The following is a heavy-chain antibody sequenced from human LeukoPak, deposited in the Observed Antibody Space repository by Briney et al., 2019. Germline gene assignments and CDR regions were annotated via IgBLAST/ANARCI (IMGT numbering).Heavy chain of an antibody. Sequence: SVKVSCKASGGTFSKYAISWVRQAPGQGLEWMEGIIPMLNKANYAQKFQGRVTITADESTTTVYMEMSSLKYNDTAMYYCARDAAWGQGTQVTVSS. D-gene: IGHD6-25*01. CDR3: ARDAA. J-gene: IGHJ4*02. CDR2: IIPMLNKA. CDR1: GGTFSKYA. V-gene: IGHV1-69*01.